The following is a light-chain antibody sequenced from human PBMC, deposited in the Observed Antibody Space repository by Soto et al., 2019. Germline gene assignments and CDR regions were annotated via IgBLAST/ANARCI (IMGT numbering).Light chain of an antibody. CDR1: SSDVGGYNY. CDR3: SSYTSSSTLLV. CDR2: DVS. J-gene: IGLJ2*01. Sequence: QSALTQPPSVSGSPGQSITISCTGTSSDVGGYNYVSWYQQHPGKAPKLMIYDVSNRPSGVSDRFSGSKSGNTASLTISGLQADEEADYYCSSYTSSSTLLVFGGGTKLTVL. V-gene: IGLV2-14*01.